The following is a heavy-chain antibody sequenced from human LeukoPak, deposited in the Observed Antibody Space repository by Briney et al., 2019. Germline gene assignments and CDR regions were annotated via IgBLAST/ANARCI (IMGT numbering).Heavy chain of an antibody. CDR3: TRSTSCSGGSCYSSPWFDP. Sequence: GGSLRLSCAASGFTFSSYWMHWVRQAPGKGLVWVSRISSDGSSTTYADSVKGRFTISRDNAKDTLYLQMNSLRAEDTAVYYCTRSTSCSGGSCYSSPWFDPWGQGTLVTVSS. V-gene: IGHV3-74*01. CDR1: GFTFSSYW. D-gene: IGHD2-15*01. J-gene: IGHJ5*02. CDR2: ISSDGSST.